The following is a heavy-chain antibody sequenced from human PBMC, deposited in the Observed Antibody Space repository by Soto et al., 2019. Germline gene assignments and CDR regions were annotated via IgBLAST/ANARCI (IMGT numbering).Heavy chain of an antibody. V-gene: IGHV4-30-4*01. D-gene: IGHD2-15*01. CDR3: ASFRCSGGSCALSP. J-gene: IGHJ5*02. CDR2: IYYSGST. CDR1: GGSISSGDYY. Sequence: QVQLQESGPGLVKPSQTLSLTCTVSGGSISSGDYYWSWIRQPPGKGLEWIGYIYYSGSTYYNPSRKSRATISVDTSKNQFSLKLSSVTAADAAVYYCASFRCSGGSCALSPWGQGTLVTVSS.